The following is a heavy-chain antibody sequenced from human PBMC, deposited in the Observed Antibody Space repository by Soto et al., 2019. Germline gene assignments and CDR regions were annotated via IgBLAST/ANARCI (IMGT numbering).Heavy chain of an antibody. CDR3: ARRYYDSSGYYPGGWFDP. V-gene: IGHV4-30-4*01. D-gene: IGHD3-22*01. CDR2: IYYSGST. J-gene: IGHJ5*02. CDR1: GGSISSGDDY. Sequence: SETLSLTCTVSGGSISSGDDYWSWIRQPPGKGLEWIGYIYYSGSTYYNPSLKSRVTISVDTSKNQFSLKLSSVTAADTAVYYCARRYYDSSGYYPGGWFDPWGQGTLVTVSS.